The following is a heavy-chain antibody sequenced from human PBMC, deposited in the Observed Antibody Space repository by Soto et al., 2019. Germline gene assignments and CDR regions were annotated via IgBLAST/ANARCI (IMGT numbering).Heavy chain of an antibody. CDR1: AANFEDYA. CDR2: VMPMLAAT. CDR3: SRDDYGATLQQ. J-gene: IGHJ1*01. Sequence: QVELMQSGTEVKKPGSSIQVSCKLSAANFEDYALSWVRQAPGQGPEWMGAVMPMLAATYYAPQFQGRLTITSDESENTVYMQLNRLTSEDTAVYFCSRDDYGATLQQWGQGTLVSVSA. D-gene: IGHD4-17*01. V-gene: IGHV1-69*01.